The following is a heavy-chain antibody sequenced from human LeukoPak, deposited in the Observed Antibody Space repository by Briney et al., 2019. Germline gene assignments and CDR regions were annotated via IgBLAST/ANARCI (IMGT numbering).Heavy chain of an antibody. Sequence: GGSLRLSCAASRFTFSSYAMHWVRQAPGKGLEYVSAISSNGGSTYYANSVKGRFTISRDNSKNTLYLQMGSLRAEDMAVYYCARGKPEGDYYFDYWGQGTLVTVSS. V-gene: IGHV3-64*01. CDR1: RFTFSSYA. CDR2: ISSNGGST. CDR3: ARGKPEGDYYFDY. D-gene: IGHD1-14*01. J-gene: IGHJ4*02.